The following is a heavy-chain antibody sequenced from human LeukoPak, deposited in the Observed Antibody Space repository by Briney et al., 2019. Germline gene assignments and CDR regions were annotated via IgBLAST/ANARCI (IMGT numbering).Heavy chain of an antibody. CDR3: ARHADLYSSSWSPLPYFDY. V-gene: IGHV4-59*08. CDR1: GGSISSYY. D-gene: IGHD6-13*01. J-gene: IGHJ4*02. Sequence: SETLSLTCTVSGGSISSYYWSWIRQPPGKGLEWIGYIYYSGSTNYNPSLKSRVTISVDTSKNQFSLKLSSVTAADTAVYYCARHADLYSSSWSPLPYFDYWGQGTLVTVSS. CDR2: IYYSGST.